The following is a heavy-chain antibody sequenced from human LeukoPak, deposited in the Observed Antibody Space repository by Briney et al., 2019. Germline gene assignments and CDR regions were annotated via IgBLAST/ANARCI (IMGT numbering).Heavy chain of an antibody. CDR1: GFTLSSYE. CDR3: ARGGRGYITGDH. D-gene: IGHD3-10*01. J-gene: IGHJ4*02. V-gene: IGHV3-48*03. CDR2: ISSTGNTK. Sequence: GGSLRLSCAVAGFTLSSYEMRWVRQAPGKGLEWVSYISSTGNTKYYADSVKGRFTISRDNAKNSLYLQMNSLRAEDTAVYYCARGGRGYITGDHWGRETVVTVSS.